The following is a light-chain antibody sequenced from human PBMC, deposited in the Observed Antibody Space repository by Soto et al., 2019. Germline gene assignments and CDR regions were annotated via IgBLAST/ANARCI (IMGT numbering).Light chain of an antibody. V-gene: IGLV3-21*02. CDR1: NIGTKS. Sequence: SYELTQSPSVSVAPGQTARITCGGNNIGTKSVHWFQQRPGRAPVLVVFDDSDRPSGIPERFSGSKSGSTATLTITRVEAGDEADYYCQVWDSSLHHHVFGTGTKVTVL. J-gene: IGLJ1*01. CDR2: DDS. CDR3: QVWDSSLHHHV.